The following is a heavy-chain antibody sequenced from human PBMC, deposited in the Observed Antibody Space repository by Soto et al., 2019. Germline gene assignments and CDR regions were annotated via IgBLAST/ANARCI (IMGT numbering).Heavy chain of an antibody. J-gene: IGHJ4*02. Sequence: EVQLLESGGGLGQGGGSLRLSCAASGFTFSSYTMNWVRQAPGKGLEWVSLISARGGSTYYADSVKGRFTISRDNSKNTLYLQMNSLRAEDTAVYYCAKPYYYASSGYYYFDYWGQGTLVTVSS. D-gene: IGHD3-22*01. CDR3: AKPYYYASSGYYYFDY. CDR2: ISARGGST. V-gene: IGHV3-23*01. CDR1: GFTFSSYT.